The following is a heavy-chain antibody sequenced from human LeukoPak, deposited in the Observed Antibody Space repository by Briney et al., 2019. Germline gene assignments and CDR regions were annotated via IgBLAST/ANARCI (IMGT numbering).Heavy chain of an antibody. V-gene: IGHV3-30-3*01. J-gene: IGHJ4*02. Sequence: GGFLRLSCAASGFTFSSYAMHWVRQAPGKGLEWVAVISYDGSNKYYADSVKGRFTISRDNSKNTLYLQMNSLRAEDTAVYYCAKVMALRFLFLRSGSYYSADYWGQGTLVTVSS. D-gene: IGHD3-10*01. CDR1: GFTFSSYA. CDR3: AKVMALRFLFLRSGSYYSADY. CDR2: ISYDGSNK.